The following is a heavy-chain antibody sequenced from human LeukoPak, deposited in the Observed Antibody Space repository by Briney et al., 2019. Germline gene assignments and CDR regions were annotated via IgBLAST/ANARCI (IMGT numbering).Heavy chain of an antibody. D-gene: IGHD3-22*01. CDR2: ISSSGGTI. V-gene: IGHV3-11*01. Sequence: GGSLRLSCAASGFTFSDYYINWIRQAPGKGLEWVSYISSSGGTIYYADSVKGRFTISRDNPKNSLYLQMNSLRAEDTAVYYCAKHSRYDSSGYYDHWGQGTLVTVSS. CDR3: AKHSRYDSSGYYDH. J-gene: IGHJ4*02. CDR1: GFTFSDYY.